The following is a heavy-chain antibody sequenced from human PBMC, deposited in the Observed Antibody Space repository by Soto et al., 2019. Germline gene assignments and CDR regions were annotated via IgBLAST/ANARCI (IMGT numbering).Heavy chain of an antibody. Sequence: TGGSLRLSCAASGFTFSSYAMHWVRQAPGKGLEWVAVISYDGSNKYYADSVKGRFTISRDNSKNTLYLQMNSLRAEDTAAYYCARGTDGYNYSDAFDIWGQGTMVTVSS. V-gene: IGHV3-30-3*01. CDR2: ISYDGSNK. J-gene: IGHJ3*02. D-gene: IGHD5-12*01. CDR1: GFTFSSYA. CDR3: ARGTDGYNYSDAFDI.